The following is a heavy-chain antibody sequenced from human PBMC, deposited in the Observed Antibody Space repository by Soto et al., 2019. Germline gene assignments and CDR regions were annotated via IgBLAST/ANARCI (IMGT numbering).Heavy chain of an antibody. D-gene: IGHD2-2*01. Sequence: GGSLRLSCAASGFNFSNAWMSWVRQAPGKGLEWVGRIKSKTDGGTTDYAAPVKGRFTISRDDSKNTLYLQMNSLKTEDTAVYYCTTAAAYQTDRFDPWGQGTPVTVSS. CDR2: IKSKTDGGTT. V-gene: IGHV3-15*01. CDR3: TTAAAYQTDRFDP. J-gene: IGHJ5*02. CDR1: GFNFSNAW.